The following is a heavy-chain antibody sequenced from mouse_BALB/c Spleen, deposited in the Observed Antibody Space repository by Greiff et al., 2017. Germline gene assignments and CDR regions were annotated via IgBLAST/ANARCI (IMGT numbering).Heavy chain of an antibody. Sequence: DVKLVESGGGLVKPGGSLKLSCAASGFTFSSYAMSWVRQTPEKRLEWVASISSGGSTYYPDSVKGRFTISRDNARNILYLQMSSLRSEDTAMYYCARGYDGYYYWGQGTTLTVSS. CDR3: ARGYDGYYY. D-gene: IGHD2-3*01. CDR2: ISSGGST. V-gene: IGHV5-6-5*01. CDR1: GFTFSSYA. J-gene: IGHJ2*01.